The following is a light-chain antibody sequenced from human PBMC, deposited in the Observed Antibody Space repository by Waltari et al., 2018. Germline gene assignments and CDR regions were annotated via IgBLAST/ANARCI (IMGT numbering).Light chain of an antibody. J-gene: IGKJ5*01. Sequence: IVFPPSPPTLSLSPGLAPPLSCRASHSVSPYFAWYQLKPGQAPRLLIYDAFKRATGIPARFSGSGSATDFTLTISSLEPEDFAVYYCQQRSNWLFGQGKRLEIK. CDR3: QQRSNWL. V-gene: IGKV3-11*01. CDR2: DAF. CDR1: HSVSPY.